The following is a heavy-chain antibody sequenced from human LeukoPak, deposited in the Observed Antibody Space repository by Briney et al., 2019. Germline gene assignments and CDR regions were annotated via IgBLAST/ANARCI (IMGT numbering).Heavy chain of an antibody. Sequence: PGGSLRLSCAGSGFSFSSYGMHWVRQAPGKGLEWVAVISYDGSSKYYADSVKGRFTIYRDNPKNTLYLQMNSLRAEDTAVFYCAKDIEYNWNCVDYWGQGTLVTVSS. CDR3: AKDIEYNWNCVDY. V-gene: IGHV3-30*18. D-gene: IGHD1-7*01. CDR2: ISYDGSSK. J-gene: IGHJ4*02. CDR1: GFSFSSYG.